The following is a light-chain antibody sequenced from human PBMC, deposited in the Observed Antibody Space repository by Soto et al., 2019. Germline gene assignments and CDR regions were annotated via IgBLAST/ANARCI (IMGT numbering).Light chain of an antibody. CDR1: SSDVGGYDY. CDR2: DVS. CDR3: SSYISSGSYV. J-gene: IGLJ1*01. V-gene: IGLV2-14*01. Sequence: QSVLTQPASVSGPPGQSIAISCSGTSSDVGGYDYVSWYQQHPGKAPKLMIYDVSNRPSGISTRFSASKSGNTASLTISGLQAEDEADYYCSSYISSGSYVFGTGTKVTVL.